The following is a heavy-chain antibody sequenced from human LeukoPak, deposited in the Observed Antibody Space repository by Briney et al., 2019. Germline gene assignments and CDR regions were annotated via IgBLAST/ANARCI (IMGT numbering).Heavy chain of an antibody. D-gene: IGHD2-2*01. CDR2: VDYRGST. CDR1: SGSINSGDYY. J-gene: IGHJ4*02. CDR3: ARGGDIVVVPAATYFDY. V-gene: IGHV4-30-4*08. Sequence: SETLSPTCTVSSGSINSGDYYWTWIRQPPGKGLEWIGNVDYRGSTDYNPSLKSRLTISVDTSKNQFSLKLSSVTAADTAVYYCARGGDIVVVPAATYFDYWGQGTLVTVSS.